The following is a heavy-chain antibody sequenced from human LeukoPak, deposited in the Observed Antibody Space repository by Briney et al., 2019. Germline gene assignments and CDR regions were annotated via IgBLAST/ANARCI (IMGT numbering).Heavy chain of an antibody. CDR1: GFTYSSYG. J-gene: IGHJ4*02. V-gene: IGHV3-30*18. Sequence: PGRSLRLSCTGSGFTYSSYGMHWVRQAPGKGLEWVAVISYDGSNKYYADSVKGRFTISRDNSKNTLYLQMNSLRAEDTAVYYCAKEEGSSWFDYWGQGTLVTVSS. D-gene: IGHD6-13*01. CDR2: ISYDGSNK. CDR3: AKEEGSSWFDY.